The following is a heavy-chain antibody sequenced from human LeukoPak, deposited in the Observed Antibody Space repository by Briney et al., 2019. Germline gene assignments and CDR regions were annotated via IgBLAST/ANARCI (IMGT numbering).Heavy chain of an antibody. Sequence: AGGSLRLSCAASGFTFSSYWMSWVRQAPGKGLEWVANIKQDGSEKYYVDSVKGRFTISRDNAKNSLYLQMNSLRAEDTAVYYCARSNLYYDFWSGYYYPYYYYGMDVWGQGTTVTVSS. CDR1: GFTFSSYW. V-gene: IGHV3-7*01. J-gene: IGHJ6*02. D-gene: IGHD3-3*01. CDR2: IKQDGSEK. CDR3: ARSNLYYDFWSGYYYPYYYYGMDV.